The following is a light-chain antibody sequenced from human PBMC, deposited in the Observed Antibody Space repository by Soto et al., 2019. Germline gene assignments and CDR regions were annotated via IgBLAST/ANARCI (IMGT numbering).Light chain of an antibody. CDR1: QSVSSSY. Sequence: EIVLTQSPGTLSLSPGERATLSCRASQSVSSSYLAWYQQKPGQAPRLLIYGASSRTTGIPDRFSGSGSGTDFTLTISRLEREDFAVYYCQQYGSSRVTFGQGTKLEIK. CDR3: QQYGSSRVT. V-gene: IGKV3-20*01. J-gene: IGKJ2*01. CDR2: GAS.